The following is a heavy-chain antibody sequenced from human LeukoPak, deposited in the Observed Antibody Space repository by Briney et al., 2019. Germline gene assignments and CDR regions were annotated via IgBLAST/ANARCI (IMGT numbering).Heavy chain of an antibody. CDR1: TGSTSSGGYY. Sequence: PSQTLSLTCTVSTGSTSSGGYYWSWIRQHPGKGLEWIGYIYYSGSTYYNPSLKSRVTISVDTSKNQFSLKLSSVTAADTAVYYCARLRYFDWFASFDAFDIWGQGTMVTVSS. D-gene: IGHD3-9*01. CDR3: ARLRYFDWFASFDAFDI. V-gene: IGHV4-31*03. J-gene: IGHJ3*02. CDR2: IYYSGST.